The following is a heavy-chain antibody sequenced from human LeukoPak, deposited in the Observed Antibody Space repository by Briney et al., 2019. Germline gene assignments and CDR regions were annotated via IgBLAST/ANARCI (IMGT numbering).Heavy chain of an antibody. CDR3: ARDGGNNKWNYGPTDAFDI. J-gene: IGHJ3*02. CDR1: GFTFSNNW. CDR2: INSDGSST. V-gene: IGHV3-74*01. Sequence: PGGSLRLSCAASGFTFSNNWMHWVRQAPGKGLVWVSRINSDGSSTTYADSVRGRFTISRDNAKNTLYLQMNSLRTEDTAVYYCARDGGNNKWNYGPTDAFDIWGQGTMVTVSS. D-gene: IGHD1-7*01.